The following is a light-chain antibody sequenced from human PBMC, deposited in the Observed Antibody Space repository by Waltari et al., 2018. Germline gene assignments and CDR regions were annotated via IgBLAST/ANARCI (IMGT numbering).Light chain of an antibody. CDR2: DGS. CDR3: QQYHTWPLT. J-gene: IGKJ4*01. Sequence: EIVMTQSPATLSVSPGERATLPRRARQSVTSNLAWYQQKPGQAPRLLIHDGSTRATGIPARFSGSGSGTEFTLTISSLQSDDFAVYSCQQYHTWPLTFGGGTKVEI. CDR1: QSVTSN. V-gene: IGKV3-15*01.